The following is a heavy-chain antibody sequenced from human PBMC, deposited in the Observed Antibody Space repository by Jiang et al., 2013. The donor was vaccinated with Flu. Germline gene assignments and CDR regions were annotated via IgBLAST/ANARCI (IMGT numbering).Heavy chain of an antibody. CDR2: IYSSGST. J-gene: IGHJ6*02. V-gene: IGHV4-4*07. CDR3: ARQLQVGGYYYYGMDV. D-gene: IGHD3-10*01. CDR1: GGSISNYY. Sequence: LTCSVSGGSISNYYWTWIRQPAGKGLEWIGRIYSSGSTTYNPSLKSRVAMSVDTSKNQFFLNVSSVTAADTAVYYCARQLQVGGYYYYGMDVWGQGTTVTASS.